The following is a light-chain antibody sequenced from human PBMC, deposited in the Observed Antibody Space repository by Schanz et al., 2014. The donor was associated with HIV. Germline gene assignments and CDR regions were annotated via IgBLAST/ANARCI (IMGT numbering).Light chain of an antibody. V-gene: IGKV3-20*01. Sequence: EIVMTQSPATLSVSPGERATLSCRASQSISSSLLAWYQKKPGQAPTLLIYAASSRASGIPDRFSGSGSGADFTLTISGLEPEDFAVYYCHHYGGSFGPGTTVDYK. CDR1: QSISSSL. J-gene: IGKJ3*01. CDR3: HHYGGS. CDR2: AAS.